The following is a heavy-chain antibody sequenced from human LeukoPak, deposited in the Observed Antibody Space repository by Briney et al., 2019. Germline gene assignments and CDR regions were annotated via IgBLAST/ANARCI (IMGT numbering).Heavy chain of an antibody. J-gene: IGHJ5*02. CDR1: GFTFNDYY. CDR3: ATDSAGFDT. CDR2: INIGGTNT. Sequence: GGSLRLSCAASGFTFNDYYMSWIRQAPGKGLEWLSYINIGGTNTHYADSVKGRFTISRDNAKKSLYLEMNNLRAEDSAVYYCATDSAGFDTWGQGVLVTVSS. V-gene: IGHV3-11*01.